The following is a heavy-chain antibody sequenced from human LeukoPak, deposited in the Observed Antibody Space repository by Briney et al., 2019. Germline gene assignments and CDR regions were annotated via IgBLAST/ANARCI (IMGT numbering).Heavy chain of an antibody. CDR1: GFIFSSYT. D-gene: IGHD1-14*01. V-gene: IGHV3-30*04. J-gene: IGHJ4*02. CDR2: ISYDGSNK. CDR3: ARSETEERGY. Sequence: PGGSLRLSCAASGFIFSSYTMHWVRRAPGKGLEWVAVISYDGSNKYYADSVKGRFTISRNNSKNTLYLQMNSLRTEDTAVYYCARSETEERGYWGQGILVTVSS.